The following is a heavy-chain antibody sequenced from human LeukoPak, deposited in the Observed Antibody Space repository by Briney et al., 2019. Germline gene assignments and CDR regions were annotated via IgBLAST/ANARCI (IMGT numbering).Heavy chain of an antibody. Sequence: GGSLRLSCAASGFTFSSYAMHWVRQAPGKGLEWVAVISYDGSNKYYADSAKGRFTISRDNSKNTLYLQMNSLRAEDTAVYYCARSNLGQLDYWGQGTLVTVSS. CDR2: ISYDGSNK. CDR3: ARSNLGQLDY. CDR1: GFTFSSYA. V-gene: IGHV3-30*04. J-gene: IGHJ4*02. D-gene: IGHD1-14*01.